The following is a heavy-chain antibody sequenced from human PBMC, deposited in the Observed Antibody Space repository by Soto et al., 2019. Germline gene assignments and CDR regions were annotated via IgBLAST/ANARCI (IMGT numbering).Heavy chain of an antibody. D-gene: IGHD4-17*01. V-gene: IGHV1-69*01. CDR3: ARASMTSVTTFPYYYYGMGV. CDR1: GGTFSSYA. CDR2: ISPIFGIA. J-gene: IGHJ6*02. Sequence: QVQLVQSGAEVKKPGSSVKVSCKASGGTFSSYAISWVRQAPGQGLEWMGGISPIFGIANYAQKFQGRVTITADESTRTADMELSSLRSEDTAVYYCARASMTSVTTFPYYYYGMGVWGQGSTVTVSS.